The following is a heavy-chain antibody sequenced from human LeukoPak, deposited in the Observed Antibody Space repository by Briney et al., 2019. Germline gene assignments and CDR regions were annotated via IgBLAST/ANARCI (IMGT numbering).Heavy chain of an antibody. CDR3: ARVTGPNSYYYYYMDV. J-gene: IGHJ6*03. CDR1: GGTFSSYV. Sequence: SVKVSCKASGGTFSSYVISWVRQAPGQGLEWMGGIIPIIGTPNYAQKFQGRVTITTDESTSTAYMELSSLRSEDTAVYYCARVTGPNSYYYYYMDVWGKGTTVTVS. V-gene: IGHV1-69*05. D-gene: IGHD7-27*01. CDR2: IIPIIGTP.